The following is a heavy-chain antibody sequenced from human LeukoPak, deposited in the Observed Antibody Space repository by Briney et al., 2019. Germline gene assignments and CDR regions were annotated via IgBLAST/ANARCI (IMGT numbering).Heavy chain of an antibody. CDR2: INPSGGST. CDR3: AREACCGGDCYSEIGAFDI. Sequence: GASVKVSCKASGYTFTSYYMHWVRQAPGQGLEWMGIINPSGGSTSYAQKFQGRVTMTRDTSTSTVYMELSSLRSEDTAVYYCAREACCGGDCYSEIGAFDIWGQGTMVTVSS. D-gene: IGHD2-21*02. V-gene: IGHV1-46*01. J-gene: IGHJ3*02. CDR1: GYTFTSYY.